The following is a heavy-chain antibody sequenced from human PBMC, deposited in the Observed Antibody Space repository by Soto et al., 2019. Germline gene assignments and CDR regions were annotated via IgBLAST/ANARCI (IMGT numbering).Heavy chain of an antibody. CDR1: GYTFTSYA. Sequence: QVQLVQSGAEVKKPGASVKVSCKASGYTFTSYAMHWVRQAPGQRLEWMGWINAGNGNTKYSQKFQGRVTITRDTAASTDYMELSSLRSEDTAVYYFARDPGYSYGYNWGQGTLVTVSS. CDR3: ARDPGYSYGYN. V-gene: IGHV1-3*01. J-gene: IGHJ4*02. D-gene: IGHD5-18*01. CDR2: INAGNGNT.